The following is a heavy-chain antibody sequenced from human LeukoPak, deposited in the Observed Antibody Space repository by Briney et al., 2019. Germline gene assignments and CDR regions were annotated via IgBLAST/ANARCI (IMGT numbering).Heavy chain of an antibody. V-gene: IGHV4-59*01. CDR3: ARGNGGCSSTSCYVSIRFDP. J-gene: IGHJ5*02. CDR2: IYYSGST. D-gene: IGHD2-2*01. CDR1: GGSISSYY. Sequence: SETLSLTCTVSGGSISSYYWSWIRQPPGKGLEWIRYIYYSGSTNYNPSLKSRFTISVDTSKNQFSLKLSSVTAADPAVYYCARGNGGCSSTSCYVSIRFDPWGQGTLVTVSS.